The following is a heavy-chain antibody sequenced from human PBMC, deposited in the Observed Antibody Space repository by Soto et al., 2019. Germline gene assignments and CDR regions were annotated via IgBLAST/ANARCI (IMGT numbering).Heavy chain of an antibody. CDR1: GGSFSTYY. Sequence: SETLSLSCVVSGGSFSTYYYNWIRQSPGKGLEWIGEINHSGSNNYSPSLKSRVTMSLDTSKNQFSLKLTSVTAADTAVYYCARGGSNDWQVAFDIWGQGTMVTVSS. CDR2: INHSGSN. D-gene: IGHD3-9*01. CDR3: ARGGSNDWQVAFDI. J-gene: IGHJ3*02. V-gene: IGHV4-34*01.